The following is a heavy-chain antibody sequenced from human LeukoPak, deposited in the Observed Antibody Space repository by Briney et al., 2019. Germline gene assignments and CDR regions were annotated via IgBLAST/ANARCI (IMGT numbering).Heavy chain of an antibody. CDR3: ARDSRAGYYDS. D-gene: IGHD6-13*01. V-gene: IGHV3-13*01. Sequence: TGGSLRLSCAASGSTFSSYDMHWVRQATGKGLEWVSAIGTAGDTYYPGSVKGRFTISRENAMNSLYLQMNSLRAGDTAVYYCARDSRAGYYDSWGQGTLVTVSS. CDR2: IGTAGDT. CDR1: GSTFSSYD. J-gene: IGHJ4*02.